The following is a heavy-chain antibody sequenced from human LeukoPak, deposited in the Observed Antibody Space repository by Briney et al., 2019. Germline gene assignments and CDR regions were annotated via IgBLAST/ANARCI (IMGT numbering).Heavy chain of an antibody. V-gene: IGHV3-23*01. J-gene: IGHJ4*02. D-gene: IGHD4-23*01. CDR2: ISGSAGGT. CDR3: ALSRGTVLTPHDY. Sequence: PGGSLRLSCAASGFTFSSYAMGWVRQAPGKGLDWVSAISGSAGGTFYADSLKGRFTISRDNSRNTLYLQMNSLRAEDTAVYYCALSRGTVLTPHDYWGQGTLVTVSS. CDR1: GFTFSSYA.